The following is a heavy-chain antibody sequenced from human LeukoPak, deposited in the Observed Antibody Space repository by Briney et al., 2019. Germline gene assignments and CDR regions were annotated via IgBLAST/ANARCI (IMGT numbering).Heavy chain of an antibody. CDR2: ISGSVGST. CDR3: VKDRVSASNYYYYSMDV. D-gene: IGHD2-21*02. Sequence: GGSLRLSCVASGFTFGSYAMTWVRQAPGKGLEWVSAISGSVGSTYYADSVKGRFTISRDNSKNTLHLQMNSLRAEDTAVYYCVKDRVSASNYYYYSMDVWGKGTTVTVSS. J-gene: IGHJ6*03. V-gene: IGHV3-23*01. CDR1: GFTFGSYA.